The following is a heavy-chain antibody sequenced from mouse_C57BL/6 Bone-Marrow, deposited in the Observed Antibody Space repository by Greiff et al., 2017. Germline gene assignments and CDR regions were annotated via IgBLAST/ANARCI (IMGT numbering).Heavy chain of an antibody. CDR1: GYSFTDYN. CDR3: ARGYDYDYAMDY. Sequence: VQLKESGPELVKPGASVKISCKASGYSFTDYNMNWVKQSNGKSLEWIGVINPNYGTTSYNQKFNGKATLTVDQSSSTAYMQLNSLTSEDSAVYYCARGYDYDYAMDYWGQGTSVTVSS. D-gene: IGHD2-4*01. V-gene: IGHV1-39*01. J-gene: IGHJ4*01. CDR2: INPNYGTT.